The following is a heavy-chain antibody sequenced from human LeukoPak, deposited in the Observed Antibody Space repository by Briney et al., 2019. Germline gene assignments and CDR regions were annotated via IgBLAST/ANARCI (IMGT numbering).Heavy chain of an antibody. CDR3: AKDWRITMGRGSIISPLDFDS. Sequence: SETLSLTCTVSGYSISSGYYWGWIRQPPGKGLEWIGSIYHSGSTYYNPSLKSRVTISVDTSKNQFSLKLSSVTAADTAVYYCAKDWRITMGRGSIISPLDFDSWGQGTLVTVSS. D-gene: IGHD3-10*01. CDR2: IYHSGST. J-gene: IGHJ4*02. CDR1: GYSISSGYY. V-gene: IGHV4-38-2*02.